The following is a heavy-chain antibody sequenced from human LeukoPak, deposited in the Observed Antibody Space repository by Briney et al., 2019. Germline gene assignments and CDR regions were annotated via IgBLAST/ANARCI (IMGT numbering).Heavy chain of an antibody. D-gene: IGHD5-24*01. V-gene: IGHV4-30-2*01. CDR3: ARGRDGYSSLVY. CDR1: GDSISRGDYS. Sequence: SQTLSLTCAVSGDSISRGDYSWSWIRQPPGKGLEWIGYIYHTGSAYYNPSLKSRVTISVDGSKNQFSLRLTSVTAADTAVYYCARGRDGYSSLVYWGQGTLVTVSS. CDR2: IYHTGSA. J-gene: IGHJ4*02.